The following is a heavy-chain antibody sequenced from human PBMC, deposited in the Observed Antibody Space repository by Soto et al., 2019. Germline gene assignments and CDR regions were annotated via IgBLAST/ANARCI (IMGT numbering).Heavy chain of an antibody. Sequence: QVQLVQSGAEVKKPGASVKVSCKASGYTFTSYYMHWVRQAPGQGLEWKGISNPSGGSTSYAQKFQGRVTMTRDTSTSTVYMELSSLRSEDTAVYYCARDYDSSGYRRYYFDYWGQGTLVTVSS. CDR3: ARDYDSSGYRRYYFDY. J-gene: IGHJ4*02. CDR2: SNPSGGST. D-gene: IGHD3-22*01. CDR1: GYTFTSYY. V-gene: IGHV1-46*01.